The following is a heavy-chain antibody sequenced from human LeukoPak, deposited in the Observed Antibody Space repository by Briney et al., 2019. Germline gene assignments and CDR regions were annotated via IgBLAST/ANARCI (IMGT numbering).Heavy chain of an antibody. CDR1: GYSISSGYY. V-gene: IGHV4-38-2*02. Sequence: SETLSLTCTVSGYSISSGYYWGWIRQPPGKGLEWIGSINHSGRTYYNSSLKSRVTISVDTSKNQFSLKLSSVTAADTALYYCARNFGYSTLDYWGQGTLVTVSS. D-gene: IGHD4-11*01. CDR3: ARNFGYSTLDY. CDR2: INHSGRT. J-gene: IGHJ4*02.